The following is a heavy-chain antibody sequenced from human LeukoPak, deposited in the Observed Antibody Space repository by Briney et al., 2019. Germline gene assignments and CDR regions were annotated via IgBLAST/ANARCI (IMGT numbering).Heavy chain of an antibody. D-gene: IGHD2-2*01. CDR2: ISSSDKTI. CDR3: GRSGFCNSVSCYGLDL. CDR1: GFSFSSYG. J-gene: IGHJ4*02. V-gene: IGHV3-48*03. Sequence: PGRSLRLSCAASGFSFSSYGMNWVRQAPGKGLEWVSYISSSDKTIYYADSVKGRFTISRDNAKNSLFLQMNSLRAEDTAVYYCGRSGFCNSVSCYGLDLWGQGTLVTVSS.